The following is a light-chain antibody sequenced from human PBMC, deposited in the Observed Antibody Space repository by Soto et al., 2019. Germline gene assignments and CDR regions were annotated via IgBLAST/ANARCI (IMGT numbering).Light chain of an antibody. CDR2: GAT. CDR3: HQSYSTSWT. V-gene: IGKV1-39*01. Sequence: DIQMTQSPSSLSASVGDKVTITCRASQSISSYLNWYQQRPGKVPKVLIYGATSLQSGVPSRFSGSGSETDFTLTISSLQPEDFATYYCHQSYSTSWTFGQGTTGDIK. J-gene: IGKJ1*01. CDR1: QSISSY.